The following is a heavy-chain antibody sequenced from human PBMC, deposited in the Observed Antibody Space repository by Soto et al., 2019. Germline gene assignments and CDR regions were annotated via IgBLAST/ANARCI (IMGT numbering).Heavy chain of an antibody. J-gene: IGHJ4*02. V-gene: IGHV3-23*01. CDR3: AKAATSPAYSYESDS. Sequence: EVQLLESGGGLVQPGESLRLSCSASGFIFSNFAMSWVRQAPGKGLDWVSTITDGGGGTYNADSVRGRFTISRDNSKSTLYLQMNSLRAEDTAIYYCAKAATSPAYSYESDSWGQGTLVTVS. CDR1: GFIFSNFA. CDR2: ITDGGGGT. D-gene: IGHD3-3*01.